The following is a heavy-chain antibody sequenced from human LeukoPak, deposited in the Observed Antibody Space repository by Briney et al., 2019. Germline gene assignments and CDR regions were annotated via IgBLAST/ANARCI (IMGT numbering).Heavy chain of an antibody. J-gene: IGHJ4*02. V-gene: IGHV3-9*03. D-gene: IGHD2-21*02. CDR2: ISWNSGSI. CDR3: AKSPCGGDCYSFDY. CDR1: GFTFDDYA. Sequence: GRSLRLSCAASGFTFDDYAMHWVRQAPGKGQEWVSGISWNSGSIGYADSVKGRFTISRDNAKNSLYLQMNSLRAEDMALYYCAKSPCGGDCYSFDYWGQGTLVTVSS.